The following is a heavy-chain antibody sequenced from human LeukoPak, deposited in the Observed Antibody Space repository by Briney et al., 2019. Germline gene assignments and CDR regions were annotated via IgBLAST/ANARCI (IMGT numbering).Heavy chain of an antibody. CDR2: INHSGST. Sequence: SETLSLTCAVYGGSFSGYYWSWIRQPPGKGLEWIGEINHSGSTNYNPSLKSRVTISVDTSKNQFSLKLSPVTAADTAVYYCARGSVDCSSTSCPGWFDPWGQGTLVTVSS. D-gene: IGHD2-2*01. CDR1: GGSFSGYY. CDR3: ARGSVDCSSTSCPGWFDP. V-gene: IGHV4-34*01. J-gene: IGHJ5*02.